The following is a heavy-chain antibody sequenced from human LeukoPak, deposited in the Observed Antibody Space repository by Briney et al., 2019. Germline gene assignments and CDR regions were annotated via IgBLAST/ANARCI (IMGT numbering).Heavy chain of an antibody. J-gene: IGHJ6*02. CDR2: INHSGST. Sequence: SETLSLTCAVYGGSFSGYYWSWIRQPPGKGLEWIGEINHSGSTNYNPSLKSRVAISVDTSKNQFSLKLSSVTAADTAVYYCARDGLRHYYYYYGMDVWGQGTTVTVSS. CDR1: GGSFSGYY. CDR3: ARDGLRHYYYYYGMDV. V-gene: IGHV4-34*01. D-gene: IGHD5-12*01.